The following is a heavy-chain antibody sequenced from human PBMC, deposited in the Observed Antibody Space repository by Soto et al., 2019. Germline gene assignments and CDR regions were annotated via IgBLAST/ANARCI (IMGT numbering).Heavy chain of an antibody. J-gene: IGHJ6*02. CDR3: TTRVGAAGDSDV. CDR2: IKSKTDGGTT. V-gene: IGHV3-15*07. CDR1: GFTFSNAW. D-gene: IGHD1-26*01. Sequence: EVQLVESGGGLVKPGGSLRLSCAASGFTFSNAWMNWVRQAPGKGLEWVGRIKSKTDGGTTDYAATVKGRFTISRDDSKTTRYPQMNSRKTEDTAVYYCTTRVGAAGDSDVWGQGTTVTVSS.